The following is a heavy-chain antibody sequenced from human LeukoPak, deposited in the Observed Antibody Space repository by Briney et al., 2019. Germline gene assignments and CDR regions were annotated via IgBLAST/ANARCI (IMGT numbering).Heavy chain of an antibody. Sequence: PSETLSLTCAVYGGSFSGYYWSWIRQPPGKGLEWIGEINHSGSTNYNPSLKSRVTISVDTSKNQFSLKLSSVTAADTAVYYCARGRVAVAGTYYYYYYMDVWGKGTTVTVSS. D-gene: IGHD6-19*01. CDR1: GGSFSGYY. CDR3: ARGRVAVAGTYYYYYYMDV. V-gene: IGHV4-34*01. CDR2: INHSGST. J-gene: IGHJ6*03.